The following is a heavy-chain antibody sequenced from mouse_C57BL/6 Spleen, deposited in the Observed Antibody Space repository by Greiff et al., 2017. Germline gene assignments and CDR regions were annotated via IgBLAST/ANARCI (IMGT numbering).Heavy chain of an antibody. CDR2: IWTGGGT. V-gene: IGHV2-9-1*01. Sequence: VQLQESGPGLVAPSQSLSITCTVSGFSLTSYAISWVRQPPGKGLEWLGVIWTGGGTNYNSALKSRLSISKDNSKSQVFLKMNSLQTDDTARYYCAREGGYDYDGAWFAYWGQGTLVTVSA. D-gene: IGHD2-4*01. CDR1: GFSLTSYA. CDR3: AREGGYDYDGAWFAY. J-gene: IGHJ3*01.